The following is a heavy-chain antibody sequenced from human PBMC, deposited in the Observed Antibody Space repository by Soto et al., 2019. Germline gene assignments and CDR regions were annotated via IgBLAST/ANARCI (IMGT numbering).Heavy chain of an antibody. CDR2: ISGSGGST. CDR1: GFTFSSYA. J-gene: IGHJ6*02. D-gene: IGHD3-16*01. Sequence: PGGSLRLSCAASGFTFSSYAMSWVRQAPGKGLEWVSAISGSGGSTYYADSVKGRFTISRDNSKNTLYLQMNSLRAEDTAVYYCAKDLIMITFGGVIDNYGMDVWGQGTTVTVSS. CDR3: AKDLIMITFGGVIDNYGMDV. V-gene: IGHV3-23*01.